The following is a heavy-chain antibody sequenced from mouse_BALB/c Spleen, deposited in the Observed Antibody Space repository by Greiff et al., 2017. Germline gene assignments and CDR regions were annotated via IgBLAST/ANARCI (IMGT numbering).Heavy chain of an antibody. CDR2: IYPSDSYT. D-gene: IGHD2-3*01. V-gene: IGHV1-69*02. CDR3: TRGDGYYVGQSWFAY. CDR1: GYTFTSYW. J-gene: IGHJ3*01. Sequence: QVQLQQPGAELVRPGASVKLSCKASGYTFTSYWINWVKQRPGQGLEWIGNIYPSDSYTNYNQKFKDKATLTVDKSSSTAYMQLSSPTSEDSAVYYCTRGDGYYVGQSWFAYWGQGTLVTVSA.